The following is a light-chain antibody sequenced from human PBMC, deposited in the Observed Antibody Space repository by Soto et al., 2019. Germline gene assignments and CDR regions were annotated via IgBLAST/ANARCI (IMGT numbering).Light chain of an antibody. Sequence: DIQMTQSPSSLSASVGDRVTITCQASQDTSNYLNWYQQKPGKAPKLLIFDASNLETGVPSRFSGGGSGTDFNLTISSLQPEDIATYYCQQYDSLPRTFGQGTKVDIK. CDR3: QQYDSLPRT. J-gene: IGKJ1*01. CDR2: DAS. CDR1: QDTSNY. V-gene: IGKV1-33*01.